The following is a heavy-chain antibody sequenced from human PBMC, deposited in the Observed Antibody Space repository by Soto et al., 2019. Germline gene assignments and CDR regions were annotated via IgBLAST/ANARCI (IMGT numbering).Heavy chain of an antibody. CDR2: ISSSSSYI. D-gene: IGHD3-9*01. CDR3: ARDPNYDILTGYPYFDY. V-gene: IGHV3-21*01. J-gene: IGHJ4*02. CDR1: GFTFSSYS. Sequence: PGGSLRLSCAASGFTFSSYSMNWVRQAPGKGLEWVSSISSSSSYIYYADSVKGRFTISRDNAKNSLYLQMNSLRAEDTAVYYCARDPNYDILTGYPYFDYWGQGTLVTVSS.